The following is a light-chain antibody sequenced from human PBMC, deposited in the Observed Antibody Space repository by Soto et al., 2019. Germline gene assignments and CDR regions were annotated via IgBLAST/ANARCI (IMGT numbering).Light chain of an antibody. CDR3: QHYVNSPPIT. CDR2: GVS. J-gene: IGKJ5*01. V-gene: IGKV3-20*01. CDR1: QSVSSSY. Sequence: EIVLTQSPGTLSLSPGERATLSCRASQSVSSSYLAWYQQKPGQAPRLLIYGVSSRATGIPDRLSGSGSGTDYTLTISRLEPEAFAVYYCQHYVNSPPITFGHGTRLVTK.